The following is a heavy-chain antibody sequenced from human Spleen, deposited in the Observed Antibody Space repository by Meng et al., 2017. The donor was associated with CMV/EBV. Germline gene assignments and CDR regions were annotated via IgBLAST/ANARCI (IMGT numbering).Heavy chain of an antibody. V-gene: IGHV1-2*02. J-gene: IGHJ4*02. CDR1: GYTFTGYY. Sequence: QVQLVQSGAEVKKPGASVKVSCKASGYTFTGYYMHWVRQAPGQGLEWMGWINPNSGGTNYAQKFQGRVTMTRDTSISTAYMELSRLRSDDTAVYYCARDHAASGWRFSPFYWGQGTLVTVSS. CDR2: INPNSGGT. CDR3: ARDHAASGWRFSPFY. D-gene: IGHD6-19*01.